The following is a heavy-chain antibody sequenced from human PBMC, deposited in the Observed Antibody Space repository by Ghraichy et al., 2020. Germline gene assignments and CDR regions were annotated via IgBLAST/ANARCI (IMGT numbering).Heavy chain of an antibody. J-gene: IGHJ6*02. CDR2: IWYDGSNK. D-gene: IGHD6-13*01. V-gene: IGHV3-33*01. CDR3: ARDIAAAGTRQYYYYGMDV. Sequence: GGSLRLSCAASGFTFSSYGMHWVRQAPGKGLEWVAVIWYDGSNKYYADSVKGRFTISRDNSKNTLYLQMNSLRAEDTAVYYCARDIAAAGTRQYYYYGMDVWGQGTTVTVSS. CDR1: GFTFSSYG.